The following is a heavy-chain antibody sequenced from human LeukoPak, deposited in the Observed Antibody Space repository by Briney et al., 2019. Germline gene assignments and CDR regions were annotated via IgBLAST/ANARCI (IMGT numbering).Heavy chain of an antibody. CDR1: GGSFSRSNYY. Sequence: SETLSLTCTVSGGSFSRSNYYWGWVRKPPGKGLEWIGSLYYSGSTYYNPSLKSRVIISIDMSKNHFSLRLTSVTAADTAVYYCARHAPYLSGDNWFDAWGQGTMVTVSS. CDR2: LYYSGST. J-gene: IGHJ5*02. CDR3: ARHAPYLSGDNWFDA. V-gene: IGHV4-39*01. D-gene: IGHD3-10*01.